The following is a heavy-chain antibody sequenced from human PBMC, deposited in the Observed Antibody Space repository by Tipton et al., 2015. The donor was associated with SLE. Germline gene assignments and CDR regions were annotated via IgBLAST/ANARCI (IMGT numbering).Heavy chain of an antibody. Sequence: TLSLTCTVSGGSVSSNYWSWIRQPPGKGLEWIGYIDYRDITNYSPSLKSRVTLSIDTSKNQFSLILSSVTAADTAVYYCVRDSDFWGGSDDVWGLGTLVTVSS. V-gene: IGHV4-59*02. CDR2: IDYRDIT. CDR1: GGSVSSNY. J-gene: IGHJ3*01. D-gene: IGHD3-3*01. CDR3: VRDSDFWGGSDDV.